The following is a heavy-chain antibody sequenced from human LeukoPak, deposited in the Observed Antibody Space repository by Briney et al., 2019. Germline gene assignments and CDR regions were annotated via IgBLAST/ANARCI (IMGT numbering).Heavy chain of an antibody. V-gene: IGHV1-69*06. Sequence: GASVKVSCKASGGTFSSYAISWVRQAPGQGLEWMGGIIPIFGTANYAQKFQGRVTITADKSTSTAYMELSSLRSEDTAVYYCARERGGISYYGSGSYFDYWGQGTLVTVSS. CDR2: IIPIFGTA. D-gene: IGHD3-10*01. CDR1: GGTFSSYA. CDR3: ARERGGISYYGSGSYFDY. J-gene: IGHJ4*02.